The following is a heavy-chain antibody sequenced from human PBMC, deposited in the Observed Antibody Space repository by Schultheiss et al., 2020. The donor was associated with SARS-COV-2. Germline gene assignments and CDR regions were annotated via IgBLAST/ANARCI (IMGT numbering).Heavy chain of an antibody. D-gene: IGHD2-21*02. Sequence: GGSLRLSCAASGFTFSSYAMHWVRQAPGKGLEWVAVISYDGSNKYYADSVKGRFTISRDNSKNTLYLQMNSLRAEDTAVYYCVKGGGYCGGDCYSNFDYWGQGTLVTVSS. J-gene: IGHJ4*02. CDR1: GFTFSSYA. CDR3: VKGGGYCGGDCYSNFDY. V-gene: IGHV3-30*07. CDR2: ISYDGSNK.